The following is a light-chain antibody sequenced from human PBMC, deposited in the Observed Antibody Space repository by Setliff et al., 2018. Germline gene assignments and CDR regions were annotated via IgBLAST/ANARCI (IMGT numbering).Light chain of an antibody. J-gene: IGLJ1*01. V-gene: IGLV2-14*03. CDR3: SSYTSSSTYV. CDR1: SSDVGSYDF. Sequence: QSALTQPASVSGSPGQSITISCSGTSSDVGSYDFVSWYQQHAGKAPKLIIYDVSNRPSGVSNRFSGSKAGNTGSLTISGLQADDEADYYCSSYTSSSTYVFGTGTKVTVL. CDR2: DVS.